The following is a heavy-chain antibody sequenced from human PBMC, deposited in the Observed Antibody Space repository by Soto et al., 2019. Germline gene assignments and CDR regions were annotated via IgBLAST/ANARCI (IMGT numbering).Heavy chain of an antibody. V-gene: IGHV1-8*01. CDR2: MNPNSGNT. CDR3: ARGLRSSSGYLFDWFDP. CDR1: GYTFTSYD. J-gene: IGHJ5*02. D-gene: IGHD6-13*01. Sequence: ASVKVSCKASGYTFTSYDINWVRQATGQGLEWMGWMNPNSGNTGYAQKFQGRVTMTRNTSISTAYMELSSLRSEDTAVYYCARGLRSSSGYLFDWFDPWGQGTMGTVSA.